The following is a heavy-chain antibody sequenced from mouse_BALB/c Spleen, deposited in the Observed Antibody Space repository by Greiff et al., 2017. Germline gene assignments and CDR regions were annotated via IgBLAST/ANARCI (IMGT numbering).Heavy chain of an antibody. V-gene: IGHV14-4*02. CDR2: IDPENGDT. CDR1: GFNIKDYY. CDR3: NPYYGSRGFAY. J-gene: IGHJ3*01. D-gene: IGHD1-1*01. Sequence: VQLKESGAELVRSGASVKLSCTASGFNIKDYYMHWVKQRPEQGLEWIGWIDPENGDTEYAPKFQGKATMTADTSSNTAYLQLSSLTSEDTAVYYCNPYYGSRGFAYWGQGTLVTVSA.